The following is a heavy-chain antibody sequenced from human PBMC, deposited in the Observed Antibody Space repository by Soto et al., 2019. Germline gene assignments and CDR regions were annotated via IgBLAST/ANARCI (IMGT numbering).Heavy chain of an antibody. V-gene: IGHV1-2*02. Sequence: GASVNVSCKSSGYTFTGYYIHWVRQAPGQGLEWMGWINPNSGDTKYAQKFQGRVTMTRDTSTRTAYMEVSRLTSDDTAVYYCARSLSTIGGRPDSWGQGTLVTVSS. J-gene: IGHJ4*02. CDR3: ARSLSTIGGRPDS. D-gene: IGHD6-6*01. CDR1: GYTFTGYY. CDR2: INPNSGDT.